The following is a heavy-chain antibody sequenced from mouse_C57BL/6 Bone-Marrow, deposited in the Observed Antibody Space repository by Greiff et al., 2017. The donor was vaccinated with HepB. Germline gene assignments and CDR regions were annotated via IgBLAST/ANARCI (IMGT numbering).Heavy chain of an antibody. CDR2: ISDGGSYT. D-gene: IGHD1-1*01. Sequence: EVHLVESVGGLVKPGGSLKLSCAASGFTFSSYAMSWVRQTPEKRLEWVATISDGGSYTYYPDNVKGRFTISRDNDKNNLYLQMSHLKSEDTAMYYCARDRITTVVATAWYFDVWGTGTTVTVSS. J-gene: IGHJ1*03. CDR1: GFTFSSYA. CDR3: ARDRITTVVATAWYFDV. V-gene: IGHV5-4*01.